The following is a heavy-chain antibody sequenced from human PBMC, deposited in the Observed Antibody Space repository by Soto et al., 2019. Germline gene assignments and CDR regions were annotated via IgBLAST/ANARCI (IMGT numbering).Heavy chain of an antibody. CDR2: VKQDGSDK. V-gene: IGHV3-7*04. CDR1: GFTFSGNW. CDR3: ARGGGNFDH. J-gene: IGHJ4*02. Sequence: EVQLVESGGGLVQPGGSLRLTCEASGFTFSGNWMSWVRQAPGKGLEWVANVKQDGSDKYYVDSVKGRFSISRDNTKNSRYLQMNSLRDEDTAVYYCARGGGNFDHWGQGTLVTVSS. D-gene: IGHD3-16*01.